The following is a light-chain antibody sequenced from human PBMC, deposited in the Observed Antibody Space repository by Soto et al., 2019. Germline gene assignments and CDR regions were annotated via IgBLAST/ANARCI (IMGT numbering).Light chain of an antibody. CDR3: QQGYSTLLLT. Sequence: DIQITQSTSSLSASVGDRVTITCRASQSISSYLNWYQQKPGKAPKLLIYAASSLQSGVPSRFSGSGSGTDFTLTISSLQPEDFATYYCQQGYSTLLLTFGGGTKVDIK. CDR1: QSISSY. V-gene: IGKV1-39*01. J-gene: IGKJ4*01. CDR2: AAS.